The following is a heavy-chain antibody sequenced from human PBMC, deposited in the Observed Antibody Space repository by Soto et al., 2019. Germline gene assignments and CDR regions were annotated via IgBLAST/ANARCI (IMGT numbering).Heavy chain of an antibody. V-gene: IGHV3-66*01. Sequence: GGSLRLSCAASGFTVSSNYMSWVRQAPGKGLEWVSVIYSGGSTYYADSVKGRFTISRDNSKNTLYLQMNSLRAEDTAVYYCAREASFWSGYYSDYYYYMDVWGKGTTVTVSS. CDR2: IYSGGST. D-gene: IGHD3-3*01. CDR1: GFTVSSNY. CDR3: AREASFWSGYYSDYYYYMDV. J-gene: IGHJ6*03.